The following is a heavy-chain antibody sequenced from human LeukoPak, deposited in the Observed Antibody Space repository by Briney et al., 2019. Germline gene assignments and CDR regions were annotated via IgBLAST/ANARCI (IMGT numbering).Heavy chain of an antibody. CDR2: MRRNGDDI. CDR3: ATLRKDTAMPRAFDV. D-gene: IGHD5-18*01. V-gene: IGHV3-21*06. CDR1: GYNFGAYS. Sequence: PGGSLRLSCVASGYNFGAYSIHWVRQAPGEGLEWVSYMRRNGDDISYADSVKGRFTISRDDATDSAYLQMNNLRVEDTAVYYCATLRKDTAMPRAFDVWGPGTKVTVSS. J-gene: IGHJ3*01.